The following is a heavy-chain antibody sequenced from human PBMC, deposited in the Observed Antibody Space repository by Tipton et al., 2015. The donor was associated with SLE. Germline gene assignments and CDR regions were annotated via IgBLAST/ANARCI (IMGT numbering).Heavy chain of an antibody. V-gene: IGHV6-1*01. CDR2: IYFRSEWSY. CDR1: GDSVSSSSVA. D-gene: IGHD2-21*02. J-gene: IGHJ4*02. Sequence: GLVKPSQTLSLTCAISGDSVSSSSVAWNWIRQSPSRGLEWLGRIYFRSEWSYDYAPSVIRRITINPDTSKNQFSLHLNSVTPEDTAVYYCAREGGGDRGVDYWGQGTLVTVSS. CDR3: AREGGGDRGVDY.